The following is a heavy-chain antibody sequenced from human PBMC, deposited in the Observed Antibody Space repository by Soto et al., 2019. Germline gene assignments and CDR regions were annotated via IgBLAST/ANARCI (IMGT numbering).Heavy chain of an antibody. Sequence: PSETLSLTCTVSGGSLSSGGYYWSWIRQHPGKGLEWIGYIYYSGSTYYNPSLKSRVTISVDTSKNQFSLKLSSVTAADTAVYYCARHSDTAMVTVHYWGQGTLVTVSS. CDR3: ARHSDTAMVTVHY. V-gene: IGHV4-31*03. J-gene: IGHJ4*02. CDR1: GGSLSSGGYY. CDR2: IYYSGST. D-gene: IGHD5-18*01.